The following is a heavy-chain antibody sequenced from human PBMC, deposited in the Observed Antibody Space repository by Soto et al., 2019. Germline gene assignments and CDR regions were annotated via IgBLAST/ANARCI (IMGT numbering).Heavy chain of an antibody. CDR3: VSGHLVGGVDFDY. V-gene: IGHV3-7*01. Sequence: GGSLRLSCAASGFTFSSYWMSWVRQAPGKGLEWVANIKQDGSEKYYVDSVKGRFTISRDNAKNSLYLQMNSLRAEDTAVYYCVSGHLVGGVDFDYWGQGTLVTVSS. J-gene: IGHJ4*02. CDR1: GFTFSSYW. CDR2: IKQDGSEK. D-gene: IGHD3-16*01.